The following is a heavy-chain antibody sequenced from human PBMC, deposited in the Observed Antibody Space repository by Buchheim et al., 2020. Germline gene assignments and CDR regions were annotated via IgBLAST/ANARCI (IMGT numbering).Heavy chain of an antibody. CDR3: ARESGSGLYFDY. D-gene: IGHD3-22*01. CDR2: IKQDGSEK. J-gene: IGHJ4*02. V-gene: IGHV3-7*01. Sequence: EVQLVESGGGLVQPGGSLRLSCAASVFTFSSYWMSWVRPAPGKGLEWVANIKQDGSEKYYVDSVKGRFTISRDNAKNSLYLQMNSLRAEDTAVYYCARESGSGLYFDYWGQGTL. CDR1: VFTFSSYW.